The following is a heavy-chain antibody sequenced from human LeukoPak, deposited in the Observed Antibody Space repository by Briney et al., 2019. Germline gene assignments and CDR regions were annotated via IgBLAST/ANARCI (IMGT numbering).Heavy chain of an antibody. Sequence: PGGSLRLSCAASGFTFSNYAMHWVRQAPGKGLEYVSAISSNGGSAYYANSVKGRFTISRDDSKNTLYLQMNSLRAEDTAVYYCARDSSGWSHWGQGTLVTVSS. V-gene: IGHV3-64*01. CDR3: ARDSSGWSH. D-gene: IGHD6-19*01. J-gene: IGHJ4*02. CDR1: GFTFSNYA. CDR2: ISSNGGSA.